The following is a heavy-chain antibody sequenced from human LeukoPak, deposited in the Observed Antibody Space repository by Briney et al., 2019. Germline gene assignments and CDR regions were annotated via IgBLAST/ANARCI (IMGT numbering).Heavy chain of an antibody. CDR1: GYIFAGYY. CDR3: ATVSCSSTSCYGLKVHWFDP. V-gene: IGHV1-2*02. Sequence: ASVKVSCKTSGYIFAGYYLNWVRQAPGQGPGWMGWIIPKTGGTDYAQKFQGRVTMTRDTSISTAYMELSRLRSDDTAVYYCATVSCSSTSCYGLKVHWFDPWGQGTLVTVSS. J-gene: IGHJ5*02. CDR2: IIPKTGGT. D-gene: IGHD2-2*01.